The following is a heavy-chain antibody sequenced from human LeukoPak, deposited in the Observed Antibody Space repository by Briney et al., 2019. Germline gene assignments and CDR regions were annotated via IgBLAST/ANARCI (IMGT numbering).Heavy chain of an antibody. D-gene: IGHD2-8*02. Sequence: SETLSLTCTVSGGSISGYYWSWIRQPPGKGLEWIGYIYYSGSTNYNPSLKSRVTISVDTSKNQFSLKLSSVTAADTAVYYCARDGGGACTGCPHDAFDIWGQGTMVTVSS. CDR2: IYYSGST. CDR3: ARDGGGACTGCPHDAFDI. V-gene: IGHV4-59*01. J-gene: IGHJ3*02. CDR1: GGSISGYY.